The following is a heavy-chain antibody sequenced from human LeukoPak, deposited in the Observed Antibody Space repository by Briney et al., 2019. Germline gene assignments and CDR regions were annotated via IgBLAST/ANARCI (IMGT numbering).Heavy chain of an antibody. J-gene: IGHJ4*02. D-gene: IGHD4-11*01. CDR3: AREWGYSNYEEGGVFDY. Sequence: PGGSLRLSCAASGFTFSSYWMSWVRQAPGKGLEWVANIKQDGSEKYYVDSVKGRFTISRDNAKNSLYLQMNSLRAEDTAVYYCAREWGYSNYEEGGVFDYWGQGTLVTVSS. CDR1: GFTFSSYW. CDR2: IKQDGSEK. V-gene: IGHV3-7*01.